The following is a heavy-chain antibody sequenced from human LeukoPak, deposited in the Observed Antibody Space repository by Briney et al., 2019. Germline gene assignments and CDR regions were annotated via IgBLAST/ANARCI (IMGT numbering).Heavy chain of an antibody. Sequence: PGGSLSPSWAPAAFTVDVNAMSWVRQPPGKGREWVAGISGRGGTRYYADSVKGRFTISRDNSKNTLYLQMNSLRVEDTAVYYCAKNRGALNYMDVWGKGTTVTVSS. CDR2: ISGRGGTR. J-gene: IGHJ6*03. CDR3: AKNRGALNYMDV. V-gene: IGHV3-23*01. D-gene: IGHD1-14*01. CDR1: AFTVDVNA.